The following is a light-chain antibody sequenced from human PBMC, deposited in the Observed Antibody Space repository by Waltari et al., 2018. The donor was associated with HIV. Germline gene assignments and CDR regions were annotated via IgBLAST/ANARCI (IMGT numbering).Light chain of an antibody. J-gene: IGLJ2*01. V-gene: IGLV2-8*01. CDR1: SSHVGGHDY. CDR2: EVT. CDR3: SSYAGSNNLI. Sequence: QSAPTQPPPPPGSPDQSATIPYTVTSSHVGGHDYVTWYQQHPGKAPNLMLYEVTKRPSGVPDRFSGSKSGNTASLTVSGLQTEDEADYYCSSYAGSNNLIFGGGTKLTVL.